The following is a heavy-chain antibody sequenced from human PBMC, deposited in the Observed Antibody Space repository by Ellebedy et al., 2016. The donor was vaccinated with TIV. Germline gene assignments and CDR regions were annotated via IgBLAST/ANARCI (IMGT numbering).Heavy chain of an antibody. V-gene: IGHV3-21*06. CDR2: ISSISYDT. D-gene: IGHD2-15*01. CDR3: SRGGGCGGGTCYYPDF. Sequence: GESLKISCEVSGFKFSGYCMNWVRQAPGKGLEWVSSISSISYDTHYADSVKGRFTISRDNAKNSLYLQMNSLRDEDTAVYYCSRGGGCGGGTCYYPDFWGQGTLVTVSS. J-gene: IGHJ4*02. CDR1: GFKFSGYC.